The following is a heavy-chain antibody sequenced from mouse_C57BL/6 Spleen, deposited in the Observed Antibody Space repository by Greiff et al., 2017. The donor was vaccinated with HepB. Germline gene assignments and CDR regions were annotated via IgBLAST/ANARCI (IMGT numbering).Heavy chain of an antibody. CDR3: ARTTVVATRGYFDY. V-gene: IGHV1-81*01. CDR2: IYPRSGNT. Sequence: VQLQESGAELARPGASVKLSCKASGYTFTSYGISWVKQRTGQGLEWIGEIYPRSGNTYYNEKFKGKATLTADKSSSTAYMELRSLTSEDSAVYFCARTTVVATRGYFDYWGQGTTLTVSS. J-gene: IGHJ2*01. D-gene: IGHD1-1*01. CDR1: GYTFTSYG.